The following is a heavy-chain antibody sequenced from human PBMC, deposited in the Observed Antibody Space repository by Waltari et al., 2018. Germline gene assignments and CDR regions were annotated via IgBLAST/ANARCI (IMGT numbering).Heavy chain of an antibody. Sequence: VQLVQPGAEVKKPGATVKIPCKVSGYTFTDYYMHWVQQAPGKGREWMGRVDAEDGETIYAGKFEGRVTITAETATDTAYMELSSLRSEETAVYDCATAVVVTGLYWGQGTLVTVSS. D-gene: IGHD2-21*02. J-gene: IGHJ4*02. CDR2: VDAEDGET. V-gene: IGHV1-69-2*01. CDR3: ATAVVVTGLY. CDR1: GYTFTDYY.